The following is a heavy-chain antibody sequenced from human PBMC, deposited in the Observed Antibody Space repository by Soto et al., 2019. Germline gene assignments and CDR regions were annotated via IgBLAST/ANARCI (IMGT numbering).Heavy chain of an antibody. V-gene: IGHV3-23*01. J-gene: IGHJ3*02. Sequence: GSLRLSCAASGFTFSSYAMSWVRQAPGKGLEWVSAISGSGGSTYYADPVKGRFTISRDNSKNTLYLQMNSLRAEDTAVYYCAKDELWFGETTAFDIWGQGTMVTVSS. CDR1: GFTFSSYA. D-gene: IGHD3-10*01. CDR2: ISGSGGST. CDR3: AKDELWFGETTAFDI.